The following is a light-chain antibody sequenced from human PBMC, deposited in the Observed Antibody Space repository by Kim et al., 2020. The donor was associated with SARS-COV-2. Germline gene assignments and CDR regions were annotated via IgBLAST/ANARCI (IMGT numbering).Light chain of an antibody. Sequence: QPASISCKSSQSLLHSDGKTYLWWYLQKPGQPPQLLIHEVSNRFSGLPDRFSGGGSGTDFTLKISRVEAEDVGIYYCLQTRQLPYTFGQGTKLEI. V-gene: IGKV2D-29*01. CDR2: EVS. J-gene: IGKJ2*01. CDR1: QSLLHSDGKTY. CDR3: LQTRQLPYT.